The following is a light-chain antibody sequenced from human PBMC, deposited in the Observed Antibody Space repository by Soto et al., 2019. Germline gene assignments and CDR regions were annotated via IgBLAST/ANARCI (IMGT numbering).Light chain of an antibody. CDR2: ATS. J-gene: IGKJ2*01. CDR3: QQYDRSPYS. Sequence: EIVLTQSPDTLSLSPGERATLSCRASQNIGSSQLAWYQLKPGQAPSLLIYATSGRATGIPDRFSGSGSGTDFTLSISRLEPEDFAVYYCQQYDRSPYSFGQGTKLEIK. CDR1: QNIGSSQ. V-gene: IGKV3-20*01.